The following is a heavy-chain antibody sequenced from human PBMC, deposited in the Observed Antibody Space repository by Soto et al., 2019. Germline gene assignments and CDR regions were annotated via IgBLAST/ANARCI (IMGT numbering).Heavy chain of an antibody. CDR2: IKGGGGST. CDR1: GFTLLNYG. Sequence: PGGSLRLSCAASGFTLLNYGMSWVRQAPGKGLEWVSSIKGGGGSTFYADSVKGRFTISRDASKNTLFLQVKSLRVEDTAVYFCAKEGSGNDWMLLFDSWGQGTLVTVSS. CDR3: AKEGSGNDWMLLFDS. J-gene: IGHJ4*02. V-gene: IGHV3-23*01. D-gene: IGHD5-12*01.